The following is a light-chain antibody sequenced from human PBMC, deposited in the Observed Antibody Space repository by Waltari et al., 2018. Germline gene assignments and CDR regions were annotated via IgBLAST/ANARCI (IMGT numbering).Light chain of an antibody. J-gene: IGLJ2*01. CDR1: PRYVGGYHS. CDR2: DAN. Sequence: QSALTQPRSVSGSPGQSVTIPCPGTPRYVGGYHSVSWDPLPPGKPPNFMIFDANERPSGVPDRFSGSKSGNTASLTISGLQAEDEADYYCCSYAAKYSLVFGGGTKLTVL. V-gene: IGLV2-11*01. CDR3: CSYAAKYSLV.